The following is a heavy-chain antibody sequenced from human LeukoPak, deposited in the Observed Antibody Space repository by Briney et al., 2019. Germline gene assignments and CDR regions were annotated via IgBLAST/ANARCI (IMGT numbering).Heavy chain of an antibody. CDR3: ARRSSGSDY. J-gene: IGHJ4*02. D-gene: IGHD6-19*01. V-gene: IGHV5-51*01. Sequence: GESLKISCKGSGYTFSSYWIGWVRQMPGKGLEWMGIIYPGDSDTRYSPSLQGQVTISVDTSIGTAYLQWSSLKASDTAMYYCARRSSGSDYWGQGTLVTVSS. CDR2: IYPGDSDT. CDR1: GYTFSSYW.